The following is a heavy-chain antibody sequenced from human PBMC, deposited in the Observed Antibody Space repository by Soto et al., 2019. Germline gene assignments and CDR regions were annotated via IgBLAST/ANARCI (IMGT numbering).Heavy chain of an antibody. V-gene: IGHV4-59*08. CDR2: IFYSGST. CDR1: GGSISSYY. Sequence: QVQLQESGPGLVKPSETLSLTCTVSGGSISSYYWSWIRQPPGKGLEWIGYIFYSGSTNYIPALTSRVTISVDTSKNQFSLKLSSVTAADTAVYYCARGRDAYTFFDYWGQGTLVTVSS. D-gene: IGHD2-15*01. CDR3: ARGRDAYTFFDY. J-gene: IGHJ4*02.